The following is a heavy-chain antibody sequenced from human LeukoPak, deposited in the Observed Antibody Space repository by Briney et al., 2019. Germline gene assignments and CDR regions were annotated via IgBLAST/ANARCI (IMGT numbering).Heavy chain of an antibody. V-gene: IGHV1-69*13. J-gene: IGHJ6*02. CDR2: IIPIFGTA. CDR1: GYTFTSYG. D-gene: IGHD3-9*01. CDR3: ARGGSRITIFWPYYYGMDV. Sequence: ASVKVSCKASGYTFTSYGISWVRQAPGQGLEWMGGIIPIFGTANYAQKFQGRVTITADESTSTAYMELSSLRSEDTAVYYCARGGSRITIFWPYYYGMDVWGQGTTVTVSS.